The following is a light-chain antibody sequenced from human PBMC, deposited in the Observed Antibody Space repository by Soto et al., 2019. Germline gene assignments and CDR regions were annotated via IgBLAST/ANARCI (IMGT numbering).Light chain of an antibody. Sequence: QSALTQPASVSGSPGQSITISCSETSSDVGNYNYVTWYQQHAGKAPKLMIFEVSDRPSGVSNRFSGSKSGNTASLTISGLQAEDEADYYCCSYAGSHTYVFGTGTKLTVL. CDR1: SSDVGNYNY. V-gene: IGLV2-14*01. J-gene: IGLJ1*01. CDR3: CSYAGSHTYV. CDR2: EVS.